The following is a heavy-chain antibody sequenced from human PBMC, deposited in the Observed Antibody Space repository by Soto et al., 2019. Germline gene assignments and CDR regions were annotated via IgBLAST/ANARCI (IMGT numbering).Heavy chain of an antibody. CDR2: VHGVGST. J-gene: IGHJ3*02. CDR3: NRGGYVGAFDS. V-gene: IGHV3-53*01. Sequence: SMRRSWFVARSADSSHYMGWCRQARGKGLEWVSFVHGVGSTYFAVSGRGRFTILRDNTKNTLYLQLTSRRAEDTAVDYCNRGGYVGAFDSWGQGAMVTVSS. D-gene: IGHD3-22*01. CDR1: RSADSSHY.